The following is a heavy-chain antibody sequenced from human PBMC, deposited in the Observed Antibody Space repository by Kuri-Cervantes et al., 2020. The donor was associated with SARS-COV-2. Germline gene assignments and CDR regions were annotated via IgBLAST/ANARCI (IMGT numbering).Heavy chain of an antibody. CDR1: GGSFSGYY. V-gene: IGHV4-59*10. CDR3: LSYGSGYMGDY. Sequence: SETLSLTCAVYGGSFSGYYWSWIRQPAGKGLEWIGRIYTSGSTNYNPSLKSRVTMSVDTSKNQFSLKLSSVTAADTAVYYCLSYGSGYMGDYWGQGTLVTVSS. D-gene: IGHD3-10*01. J-gene: IGHJ4*02. CDR2: IYTSGST.